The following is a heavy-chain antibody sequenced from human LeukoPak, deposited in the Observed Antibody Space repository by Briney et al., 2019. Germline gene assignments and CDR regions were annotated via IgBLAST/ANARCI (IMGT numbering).Heavy chain of an antibody. CDR2: IKQDGSEK. V-gene: IGHV3-7*01. Sequence: PGGSLRLSCAASGSTFSSYWMSWVRQAPGKGLEWVANIKQDGSEKYYVDSVKGRFTISRDNAKYSLYLQMNSLRAEDTAVYYCARDKYYDFWSGYSFDYWGQGTLVTVSS. CDR1: GSTFSSYW. J-gene: IGHJ4*02. D-gene: IGHD3-3*01. CDR3: ARDKYYDFWSGYSFDY.